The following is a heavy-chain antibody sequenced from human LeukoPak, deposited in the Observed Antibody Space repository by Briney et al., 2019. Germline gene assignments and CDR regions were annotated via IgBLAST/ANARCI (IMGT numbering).Heavy chain of an antibody. Sequence: GGSLRLSCATSGFTFRSHAMHWVRQSLGKGLEWVAQIWYDGSNKYYADSVKGRFTISRDNSKNTLYLQMNSLRAEDTAVYYCAKDHYYDSSVDYWGQGTLVTVSS. CDR2: IWYDGSNK. CDR1: GFTFRSHA. J-gene: IGHJ4*02. V-gene: IGHV3-30*02. CDR3: AKDHYYDSSVDY. D-gene: IGHD3-22*01.